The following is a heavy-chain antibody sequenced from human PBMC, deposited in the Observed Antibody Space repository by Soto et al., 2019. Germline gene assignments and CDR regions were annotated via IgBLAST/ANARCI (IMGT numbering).Heavy chain of an antibody. CDR1: GYRFTTLD. CDR2: IIPIFGTA. Sequence: ASAQVACWASGYRFTTLDINWRRKAPGQGLEWMGGIIPIFGTANYAQNFQGRVTITADESTSTAYMEMNSLRVDDTAIYSCARFSAAGRVFDYWGQGTLVTVSS. CDR3: ARFSAAGRVFDY. V-gene: IGHV1-69*01. J-gene: IGHJ4*02. D-gene: IGHD6-13*01.